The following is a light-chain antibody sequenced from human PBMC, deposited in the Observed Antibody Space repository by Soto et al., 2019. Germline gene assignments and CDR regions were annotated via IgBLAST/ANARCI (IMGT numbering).Light chain of an antibody. J-gene: IGKJ1*01. CDR3: QHLTT. Sequence: DIQLTQSPSFLSASVGDRVTITCRASQGISSYLAWYQQKTGKAPKLLIYGASILQSGVPSRFSGSGSGTECTLTISSLQPEDFATYYCQHLTTFGQGTKVEIK. CDR2: GAS. V-gene: IGKV1-9*01. CDR1: QGISSY.